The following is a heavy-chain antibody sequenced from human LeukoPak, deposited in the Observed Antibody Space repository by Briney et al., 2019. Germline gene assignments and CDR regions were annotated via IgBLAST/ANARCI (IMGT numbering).Heavy chain of an antibody. CDR3: ARDRSYGSFDY. CDR2: ISNSGNTI. V-gene: IGHV3-11*01. Sequence: GGSLRLSCAASGFTFSDYYMSWIRQAPGKGLEWVSYISNSGNTIYYADSVKGRFTISRDNAKNALYLQMNSLTAEDTDLYHCARDRSYGSFDYWGQGTLVTVSS. J-gene: IGHJ4*02. CDR1: GFTFSDYY. D-gene: IGHD5-18*01.